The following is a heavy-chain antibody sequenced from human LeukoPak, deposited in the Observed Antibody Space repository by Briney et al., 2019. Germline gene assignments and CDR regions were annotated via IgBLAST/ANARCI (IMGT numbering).Heavy chain of an antibody. CDR3: ARTRYYYNSRSYGAPYYFDY. D-gene: IGHD3-10*01. CDR2: IYYSGST. J-gene: IGHJ4*02. CDR1: GGSISSYY. V-gene: IGHV4-59*08. Sequence: SETLSLTCTVSGGSISSYYWSWIRQPPGKGLEWIGYIYYSGSTNYNPSLKSRVTISVDASKNQFSLKLSSVTAADTAVYYCARTRYYYNSRSYGAPYYFDYWGQGTLVTVSS.